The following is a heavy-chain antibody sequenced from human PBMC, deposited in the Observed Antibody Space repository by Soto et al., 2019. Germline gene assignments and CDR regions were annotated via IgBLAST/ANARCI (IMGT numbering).Heavy chain of an antibody. J-gene: IGHJ4*01. V-gene: IGHV3-15*07. Sequence: PGGSLRLSCAASGFTFSNAWINWVRQAPGKGLEWVGRIKSKTDGGTTDYAEPVKGRFAISRDDSNNMVYLQMNSLKIEDTAVYYCTTDSYSTIIIVRFDYWGHGTLVTVPS. CDR2: IKSKTDGGTT. D-gene: IGHD3-22*01. CDR3: TTDSYSTIIIVRFDY. CDR1: GFTFSNAW.